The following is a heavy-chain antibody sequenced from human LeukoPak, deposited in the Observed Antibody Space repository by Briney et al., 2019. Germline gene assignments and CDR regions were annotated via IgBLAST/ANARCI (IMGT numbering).Heavy chain of an antibody. Sequence: PSETLSLTCAVYGGSFSGYYWSWIRQPPGKGLEWIGEINHSGSTNYNPSLKSRVTISVDTSKNQFSLKLSSVTAADTAVYYCARGLGYRRVPYYYYYMDVWGKGTTVTVSS. D-gene: IGHD3-16*01. V-gene: IGHV4-34*01. J-gene: IGHJ6*03. CDR1: GGSFSGYY. CDR2: INHSGST. CDR3: ARGLGYRRVPYYYYYMDV.